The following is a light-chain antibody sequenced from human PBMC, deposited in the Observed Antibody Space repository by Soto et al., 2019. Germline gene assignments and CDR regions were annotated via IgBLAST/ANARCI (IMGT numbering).Light chain of an antibody. V-gene: IGKV3-20*01. Sequence: EIVLTQSPGTLSLSPGXRATLSCRASQSVSSNYLAWYQQKPGQAPRLLIYGASSRATGITDRFSGSGSGTDFTLTIRRLEPEDFAVYYCQQYGSSYPWTFGQGTKVDIK. J-gene: IGKJ1*01. CDR1: QSVSSNY. CDR3: QQYGSSYPWT. CDR2: GAS.